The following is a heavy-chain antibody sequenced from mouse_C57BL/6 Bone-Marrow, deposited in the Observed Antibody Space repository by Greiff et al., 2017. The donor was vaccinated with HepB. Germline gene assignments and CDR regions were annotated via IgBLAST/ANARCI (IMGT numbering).Heavy chain of an antibody. D-gene: IGHD1-1*01. Sequence: VKLMESGPELVKPGASVKISCKASGYAFSSSWMNWVKQRPGKGLEWIGRIYPGDGDTNYNGKFKGKATLTADKSSSTAYMQLSSLTSEDSAVYFCAMYYYGSSYWYFDVWGTGTTVTVSS. CDR1: GYAFSSSW. CDR3: AMYYYGSSYWYFDV. J-gene: IGHJ1*03. V-gene: IGHV1-82*01. CDR2: IYPGDGDT.